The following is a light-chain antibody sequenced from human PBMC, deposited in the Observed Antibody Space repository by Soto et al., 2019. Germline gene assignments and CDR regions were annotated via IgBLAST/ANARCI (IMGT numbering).Light chain of an antibody. CDR1: SSDVGSYNL. CDR3: CSYAGSSTLV. Sequence: QSALTQPASVSGSPGQSLTISCTGTSSDVGSYNLVSWYQQHPGKAPKLMIYEGSKRPSGVSNRFSGSKSCNTASLTISGLQAEDGADYYCCSYAGSSTLVFGGGTKLTVL. CDR2: EGS. J-gene: IGLJ2*01. V-gene: IGLV2-23*03.